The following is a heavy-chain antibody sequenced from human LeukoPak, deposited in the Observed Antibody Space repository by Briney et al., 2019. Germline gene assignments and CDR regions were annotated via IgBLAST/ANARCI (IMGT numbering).Heavy chain of an antibody. CDR3: ARDNLDWLSRPYDY. CDR2: ISSSSSYI. J-gene: IGHJ4*02. CDR1: GFTFSSYS. D-gene: IGHD3-9*01. Sequence: PGGSLRLSCAASGFTFSSYSMNWVRQAPGKGLEWVSSISSSSSYIYYADSVKGRFTISRDNAKNSLYLQMNSLRAEDTAVYYCARDNLDWLSRPYDYWGQGTLVTVSS. V-gene: IGHV3-21*01.